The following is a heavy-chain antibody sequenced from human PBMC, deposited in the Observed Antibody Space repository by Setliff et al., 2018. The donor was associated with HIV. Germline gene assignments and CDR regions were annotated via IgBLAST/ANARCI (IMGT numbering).Heavy chain of an antibody. Sequence: GWSLRLSCAASGYNFGIYWMHWVRQVPGKGLVWVSHINSDGSGTKYADSVKGRVTMSRDNSKNTLYLQMNSLRAEDTAVYYCATRIQLCSWGQGTLVTVSS. CDR3: ATRIQLCS. CDR2: INSDGSGT. D-gene: IGHD5-18*01. J-gene: IGHJ4*02. V-gene: IGHV3-74*01. CDR1: GYNFGIYW.